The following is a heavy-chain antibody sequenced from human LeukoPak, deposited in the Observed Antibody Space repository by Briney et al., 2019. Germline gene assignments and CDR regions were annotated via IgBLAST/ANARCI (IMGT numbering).Heavy chain of an antibody. D-gene: IGHD4-17*01. CDR3: ARDPDYGDPDY. CDR1: GFTFSSYE. Sequence: GGSLRLSCAASGFTFSSYEMNWVRQAPGKGLEWVSYISSSGSTIYYADSVKGRFTISRDNAKNSLYLQMNSLRAEDTAVYYCARDPDYGDPDYWGRGTLVTVSS. V-gene: IGHV3-48*03. CDR2: ISSSGSTI. J-gene: IGHJ4*02.